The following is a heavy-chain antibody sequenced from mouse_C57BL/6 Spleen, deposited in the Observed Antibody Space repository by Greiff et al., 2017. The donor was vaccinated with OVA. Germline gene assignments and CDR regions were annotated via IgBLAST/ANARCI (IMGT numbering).Heavy chain of an antibody. Sequence: QVQLQQPGAELVMPGASVKLSCKASGYTFTSYWMHWVKQRPGQGLEWIGEIDPSDSYTNYNQKFKGKSTLTVDKSSSTAYMQLSSLTSEDSAVYYCARRGFYYYGSSYLYYFDYWGQGTTLTVSS. CDR3: ARRGFYYYGSSYLYYFDY. V-gene: IGHV1-69*01. D-gene: IGHD1-1*01. CDR1: GYTFTSYW. J-gene: IGHJ2*01. CDR2: IDPSDSYT.